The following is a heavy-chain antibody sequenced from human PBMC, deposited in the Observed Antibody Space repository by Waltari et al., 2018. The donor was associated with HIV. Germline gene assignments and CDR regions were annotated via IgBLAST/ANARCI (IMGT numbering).Heavy chain of an antibody. J-gene: IGHJ6*02. CDR2: IRSKANSYAT. D-gene: IGHD3-3*01. V-gene: IGHV3-73*02. CDR3: SRPLTYYDFWSGYYYSYGMDV. Sequence: EVQLVESGGGLVQPGGSLKLSCAASGFTFSDSAIHWVRQTSGKGLEWVGRIRSKANSYATAYGASVKGRFIISRDDSKNMAYLQMSSRKTEDTAVYYCSRPLTYYDFWSGYYYSYGMDVWGQGTTVTVSS. CDR1: GFTFSDSA.